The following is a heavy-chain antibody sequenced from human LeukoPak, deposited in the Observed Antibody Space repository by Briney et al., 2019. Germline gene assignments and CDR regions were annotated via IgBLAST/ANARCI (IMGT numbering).Heavy chain of an antibody. J-gene: IGHJ4*02. CDR1: GGTFSSYA. Sequence: ASVKVSCKASGGTFSSYAISWVRQAPGQGLEWMGGIIPIFSTANYALKFQGRVTMTRDTSTSTVYMELSSLRSEDTAVYYCARVCSSTSCYVDYWGQGTLVTVSS. V-gene: IGHV1-69*05. CDR2: IIPIFSTA. CDR3: ARVCSSTSCYVDY. D-gene: IGHD2-2*01.